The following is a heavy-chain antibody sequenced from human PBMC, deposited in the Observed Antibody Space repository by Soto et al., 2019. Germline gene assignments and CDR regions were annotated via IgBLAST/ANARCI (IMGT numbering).Heavy chain of an antibody. J-gene: IGHJ4*02. CDR2: ISYDGSNK. CDR3: TRRAVDYGGNSDY. CDR1: GFTFSSYA. D-gene: IGHD4-17*01. V-gene: IGHV3-30-3*01. Sequence: GGSLRLSCAASGFTFSSYAMHWVHQAPGKGLEWVAVISYDGSNKYYADSVKGRFTISRDNSKNTLYLQMNSLRAEDTAVYYCTRRAVDYGGNSDYWGQGTLVTVSS.